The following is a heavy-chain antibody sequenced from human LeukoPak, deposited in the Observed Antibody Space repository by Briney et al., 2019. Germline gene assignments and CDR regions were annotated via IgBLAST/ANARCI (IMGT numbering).Heavy chain of an antibody. D-gene: IGHD5-18*01. V-gene: IGHV3-33*01. J-gene: IGHJ4*02. CDR2: IWYDGSNK. Sequence: GGSLRLSCAASGFTFSSYSMHWVRQAPGKGLEWVAVIWYDGSNKYYADSVKGRFTISRDNSKNTLYLQMNSLRAEDTAVYYCARDEERGYSYGLSKFDYWGQGTLVTVSS. CDR3: ARDEERGYSYGLSKFDY. CDR1: GFTFSSYS.